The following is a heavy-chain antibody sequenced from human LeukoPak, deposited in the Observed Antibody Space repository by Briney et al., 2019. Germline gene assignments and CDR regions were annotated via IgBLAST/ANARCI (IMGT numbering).Heavy chain of an antibody. J-gene: IGHJ4*02. D-gene: IGHD3-22*01. CDR2: INPSGGST. CDR3: ARGGPITMIVVVNPPDY. V-gene: IGHV1-46*01. Sequence: GASVKVSCKASGYTXTSHYMHWVRQAPGQGLEWMGIINPSGGSTSYAQKFQGRVTMTRDTSTSTVYMELSSLRSEDTAVYYCARGGPITMIVVVNPPDYWGQGTLVAVSS. CDR1: GYTXTSHY.